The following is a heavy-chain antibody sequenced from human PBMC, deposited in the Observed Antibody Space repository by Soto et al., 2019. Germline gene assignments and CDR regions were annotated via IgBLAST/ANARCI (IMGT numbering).Heavy chain of an antibody. CDR2: TYYRSKWYN. J-gene: IGHJ4*02. CDR3: ARTSRRITIFGVVIITFDY. CDR1: WDSVSSNSAA. D-gene: IGHD3-3*01. V-gene: IGHV6-1*01. Sequence: SQTLSLTCAISWDSVSSNSAAWNWVRQSPSRGLEWLGRTYYRSKWYNDYAVSVKSRITISPDTSKNQFSLQLNSVTPEDTAVYYCARTSRRITIFGVVIITFDYWGQGTLVTVSS.